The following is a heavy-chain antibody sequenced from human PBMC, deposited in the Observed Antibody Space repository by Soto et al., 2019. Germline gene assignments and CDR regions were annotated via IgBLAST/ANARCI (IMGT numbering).Heavy chain of an antibody. D-gene: IGHD6-19*01. CDR2: ISGYNGLT. CDR1: GYTFSNYG. Sequence: QVQLVQSGDEVKKSGASVKVSCKASGYTFSNYGISWVRQAPGQGLEWMGWISGYNGLTAYAQNVQGRVTMTIDTPTTTVFMELTGLRSNDTAVYYCARPPGYISDWYYFDSWGQGTLVTVSS. CDR3: ARPPGYISDWYYFDS. V-gene: IGHV1-18*04. J-gene: IGHJ4*02.